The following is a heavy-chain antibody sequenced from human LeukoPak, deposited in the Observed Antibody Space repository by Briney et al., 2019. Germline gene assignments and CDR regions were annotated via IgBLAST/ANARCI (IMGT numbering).Heavy chain of an antibody. D-gene: IGHD6-13*01. J-gene: IGHJ4*02. CDR3: ARAPYSSSWYEVY. CDR2: IYSGGST. CDR1: EFSVGSNY. Sequence: GGSLRLSCAASEFSVGSNYMTWVRQAPGKGLEWVSLIYSGGSTYYADSVKGRFTISRDNSKNTLYLQMNSLRAEDTAVYYCARAPYSSSWYEVYWGQGTLVTVSS. V-gene: IGHV3-66*01.